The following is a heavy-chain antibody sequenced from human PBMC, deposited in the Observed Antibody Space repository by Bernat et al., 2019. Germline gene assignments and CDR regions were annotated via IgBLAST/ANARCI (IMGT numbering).Heavy chain of an antibody. D-gene: IGHD5-12*01. V-gene: IGHV1-3*01. CDR1: GYTFTSYA. CDR3: ARLVDIVATRGWDDAFDI. Sequence: QVQLVQSGAEVKKPGASVKVSCKASGYTFTSYAMHWVRQAPGQRLEWMGWINAGNGNTKYSQKFQGRVTITRDTSASTANMELSSLRSEDTAVYYCARLVDIVATRGWDDAFDIWGQGTMVTVSS. J-gene: IGHJ3*02. CDR2: INAGNGNT.